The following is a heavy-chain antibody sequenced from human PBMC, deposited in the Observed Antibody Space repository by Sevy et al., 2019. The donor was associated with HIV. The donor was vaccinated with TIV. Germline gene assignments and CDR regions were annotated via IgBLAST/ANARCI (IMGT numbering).Heavy chain of an antibody. CDR1: GYSFTSYW. CDR3: ARHPRLYDFWSGQIDY. D-gene: IGHD3-3*01. CDR2: IYPGDSDT. Sequence: GESLKISCKGSGYSFTSYWIGWVRQMPGKGLEWMGIIYPGDSDTRYSPSFQGQVTISADKSISTAYLQWSSLKASDTAMYYCARHPRLYDFWSGQIDYWVQGTLVTVSS. J-gene: IGHJ4*02. V-gene: IGHV5-51*01.